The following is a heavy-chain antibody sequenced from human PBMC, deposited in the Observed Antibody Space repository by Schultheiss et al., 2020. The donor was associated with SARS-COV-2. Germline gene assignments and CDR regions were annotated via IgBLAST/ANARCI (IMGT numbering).Heavy chain of an antibody. Sequence: SETLSLTCTVSGGSISSSYWSWIRQHPGKGLEWIGYIYDTVTTKYNPSLKSRVTISVDTSKNQFSLKVTSVTAADTAVYYCARGDTTYGLDVWGQGTTVTVSS. CDR3: ARGDTTYGLDV. V-gene: IGHV4-59*01. J-gene: IGHJ6*02. CDR1: GGSISSSY. D-gene: IGHD5-18*01. CDR2: IYDTVTT.